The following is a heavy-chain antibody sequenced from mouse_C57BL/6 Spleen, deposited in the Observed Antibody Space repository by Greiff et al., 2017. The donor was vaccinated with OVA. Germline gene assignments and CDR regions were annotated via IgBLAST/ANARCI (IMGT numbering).Heavy chain of an antibody. CDR3: AREGNYYGSRFAY. J-gene: IGHJ3*01. V-gene: IGHV5-4*01. CDR1: GFTFSSYA. CDR2: ISDGGSYT. D-gene: IGHD1-1*01. Sequence: DVQLVESGGGLVKPGGSLKLSCAASGFTFSSYAMSWVRQTPEKRLEWVATISDGGSYTYYPDNVKGRFTISRDNAKNNLYLQMSHLKSEDTAMYYCAREGNYYGSRFAYWGQGTLVTVSA.